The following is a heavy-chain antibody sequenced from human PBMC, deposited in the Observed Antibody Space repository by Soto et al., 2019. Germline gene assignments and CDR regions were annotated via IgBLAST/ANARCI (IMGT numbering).Heavy chain of an antibody. CDR1: GGSISGSSYY. CDR2: IYYSGNR. CDR3: ARHLGDYGYEDYYGMDV. Sequence: QLQLRESGPGLVKPPETLSLTCTVSGGSISGSSYYWDWIRQPPGKGLEWIGSIYYSGNRYYSPSLKSRLTMSVDTSKNQFSLKLSSVTATDTAVYYCARHLGDYGYEDYYGMDVWGLGTTVTVSS. V-gene: IGHV4-39*01. D-gene: IGHD4-17*01. J-gene: IGHJ6*02.